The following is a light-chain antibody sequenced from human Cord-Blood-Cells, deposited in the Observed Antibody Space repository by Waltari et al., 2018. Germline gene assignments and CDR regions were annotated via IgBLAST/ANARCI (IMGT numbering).Light chain of an antibody. CDR1: RRRSYY. V-gene: IGLV3-19*01. J-gene: IGLJ3*02. CDR2: GKN. CDR3: NSRDSSGNHWV. Sequence: SSELTQDPAASVACGQTVRMNCQGDRRRSYYASWYQQKPGQAPVLVIYGKNNRPSGIPDRFSGSSSGNTASLTITGAQAEDEADYYCNSRDSSGNHWVFGGGTKLTVL.